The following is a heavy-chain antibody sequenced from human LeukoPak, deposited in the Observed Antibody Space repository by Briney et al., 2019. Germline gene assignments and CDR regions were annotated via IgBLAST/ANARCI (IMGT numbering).Heavy chain of an antibody. V-gene: IGHV4-39*07. CDR3: ARDQDYYDSSGPFDY. CDR2: IYYSGST. D-gene: IGHD3-22*01. Sequence: SETLSLTCTVSGGSISSSSYYWGWIRQPPGKGLEWIGSIYYSGSTYYNPSLKSRVTISVDTSKNQFSLKLSSVTAADTAVYYCARDQDYYDSSGPFDYWGQGTLVTVSS. J-gene: IGHJ4*02. CDR1: GGSISSSSYY.